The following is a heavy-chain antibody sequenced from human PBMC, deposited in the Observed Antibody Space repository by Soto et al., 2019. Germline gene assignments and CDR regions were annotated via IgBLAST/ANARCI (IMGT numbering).Heavy chain of an antibody. CDR1: GGPISSYY. Sequence: PSETLSLTCTVSGGPISSYYWSWIRQPPGKGLEWIGYIYYSEGTTYNPSLKSRVTISVDTSKNQFSLKVNFVTAADTAVYYCARGYYPGSGTYYFDYWGQGTLVTVSS. CDR2: IYYSEGT. J-gene: IGHJ4*02. CDR3: ARGYYPGSGTYYFDY. D-gene: IGHD3-10*01. V-gene: IGHV4-59*12.